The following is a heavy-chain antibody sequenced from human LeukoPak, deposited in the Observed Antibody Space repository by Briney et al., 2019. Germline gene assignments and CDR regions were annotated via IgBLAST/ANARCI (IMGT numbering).Heavy chain of an antibody. Sequence: PSETLSLTCAVYGGSFSGYYWSWIRQPLGKGLEWIGEINHSGSTNYNPSLKSRVTISVDTSKNQFSLKLSSVTAADTAVYYCARGTGYSYGPQGYWGQGTLVTVSS. V-gene: IGHV4-34*01. J-gene: IGHJ4*02. D-gene: IGHD5-18*01. CDR2: INHSGST. CDR3: ARGTGYSYGPQGY. CDR1: GGSFSGYY.